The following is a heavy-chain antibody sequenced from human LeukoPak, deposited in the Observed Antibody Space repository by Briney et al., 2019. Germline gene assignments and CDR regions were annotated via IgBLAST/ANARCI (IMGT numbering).Heavy chain of an antibody. CDR3: AEEATPHIGTYYAN. V-gene: IGHV3-33*06. CDR2: IGSNGRSQ. D-gene: IGHD1-7*01. J-gene: IGHJ4*02. CDR1: GFTFSNYG. Sequence: TGGSLRLSCAASGFTFSNYGMHWVRQAPGKGLEWVAVIGSNGRSQYYADSVKGRFTISRDNSKETLFLQMNSLRAEDTAVYYCAEEATPHIGTYYANWGQGTLVTVSS.